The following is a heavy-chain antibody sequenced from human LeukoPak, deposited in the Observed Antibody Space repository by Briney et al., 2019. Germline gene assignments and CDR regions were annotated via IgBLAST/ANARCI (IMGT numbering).Heavy chain of an antibody. CDR1: GFTFSSYA. CDR3: ARDYWFDP. Sequence: PGGSLRLSCAASGFTFSSYAMHWVRQAPGKGLEWVAVTSSDGNIKYYADSVKGRFTISRDNSKNTLYLQMNSLRAEDTAVYYCARDYWFDPWGHGTLVTVSS. CDR2: TSSDGNIK. J-gene: IGHJ5*02. V-gene: IGHV3-30-3*01.